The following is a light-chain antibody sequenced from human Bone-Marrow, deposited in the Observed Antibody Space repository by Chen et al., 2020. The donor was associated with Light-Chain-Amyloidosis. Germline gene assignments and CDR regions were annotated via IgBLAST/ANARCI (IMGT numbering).Light chain of an antibody. J-gene: IGKJ3*01. V-gene: IGKV3-15*01. CDR2: GAS. CDR3: QQYNNWPET. CDR1: QSINYK. Sequence: EIVMTQSPATLSVSPGERATLSCRVSQSINYKLAWYQHKPGQAPRLLIYGASTRATGIPARFSGSGSGTEFTLTISSMESEDVAMYYCQQYNNWPETFGPGTKVDIK.